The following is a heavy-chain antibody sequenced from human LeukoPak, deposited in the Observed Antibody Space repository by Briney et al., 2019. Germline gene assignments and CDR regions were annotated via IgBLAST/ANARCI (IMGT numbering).Heavy chain of an antibody. J-gene: IGHJ4*02. D-gene: IGHD3-10*01. Sequence: PGGSLRLSCAASGFTFSSYSMNWVRQAPGKGLEWVSSISSSSSYIYYADSVKGRFTISRDNAKNSLYLQMNSLRAEDTAVYYCAREGYGLGSYYSRGIDYWGQGTLVTVSS. V-gene: IGHV3-21*01. CDR1: GFTFSSYS. CDR2: ISSSSSYI. CDR3: AREGYGLGSYYSRGIDY.